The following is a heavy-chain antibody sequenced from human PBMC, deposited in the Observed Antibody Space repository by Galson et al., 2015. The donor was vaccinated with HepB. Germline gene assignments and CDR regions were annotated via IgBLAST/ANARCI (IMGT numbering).Heavy chain of an antibody. Sequence: SLRLFCAASGFRFSSYFFNWVRQAPGKGLEWVATISYDGSHTHYADSVKGRFTISRDNSRNTLYLQVDTLRPEDTAVYYCARVTGYISAFDIWGQGTVVTVSS. CDR3: ARVTGYISAFDI. CDR2: ISYDGSHT. D-gene: IGHD3-9*01. CDR1: GFRFSSYF. V-gene: IGHV3-30*03. J-gene: IGHJ3*02.